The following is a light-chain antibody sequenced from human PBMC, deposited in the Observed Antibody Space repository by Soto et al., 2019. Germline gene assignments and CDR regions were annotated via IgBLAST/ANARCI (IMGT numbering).Light chain of an antibody. CDR2: DVT. V-gene: IGLV2-14*01. J-gene: IGLJ2*01. CDR3: CSYTDIALDVV. CDR1: SSDLGDYDY. Sequence: QSVLTQPASVSGSPGQSITISCTGTSSDLGDYDYVSWYQHLPGKAPKLLIFDVTHRPSGVSDRFAGSKSGNTASLTISGVRPEDEADYYCCSYTDIALDVVFGGGTKLTV.